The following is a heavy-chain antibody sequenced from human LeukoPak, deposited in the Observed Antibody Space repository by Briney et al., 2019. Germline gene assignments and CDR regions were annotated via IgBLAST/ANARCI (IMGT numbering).Heavy chain of an antibody. J-gene: IGHJ6*02. CDR1: GFTFNIYA. V-gene: IGHV3-23*01. Sequence: GGSVTLLCAVSGFTFNIYAMSWARQARGKGLECVSDIIGSSGYTYYAVSVKGRLPISRDNSKNTLYLQINSLRAEDTAVYYCAKCPSGSYNSSYYGMDVWGQGATVTASS. CDR3: AKCPSGSYNSSYYGMDV. CDR2: IIGSSGYT. D-gene: IGHD1-26*01.